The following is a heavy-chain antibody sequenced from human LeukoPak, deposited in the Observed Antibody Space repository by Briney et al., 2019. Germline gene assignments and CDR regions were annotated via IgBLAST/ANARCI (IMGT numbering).Heavy chain of an antibody. Sequence: PSETLSLTRTVSGGSISSSSYYWGWIRQPPGKGLEWIGSIYYSGSTYYNPSLKSRVTISVDTSKNQFSLKLSSVTAADTAVYYCARETYVDGGFDPWGQGTLVTVSS. CDR3: ARETYVDGGFDP. J-gene: IGHJ5*02. D-gene: IGHD3-10*02. V-gene: IGHV4-39*07. CDR2: IYYSGST. CDR1: GGSISSSSYY.